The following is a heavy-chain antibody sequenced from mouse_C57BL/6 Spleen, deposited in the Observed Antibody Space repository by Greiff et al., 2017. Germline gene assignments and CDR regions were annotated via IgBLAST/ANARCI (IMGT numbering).Heavy chain of an antibody. D-gene: IGHD4-1*01. CDR2: INPNNGGT. CDR3: TILTGYWYFDV. J-gene: IGHJ1*03. V-gene: IGHV1-26*01. Sequence: EVQLQQSGPELVKPGASVKISCKASGYTFTDYYMNWVKQSHGKSLEWIGDINPNNGGTSYNQKFKGKATLTVDKSSSTAYMELRSLTSEDSAVYYCTILTGYWYFDVWDTGTTVTVSS. CDR1: GYTFTDYY.